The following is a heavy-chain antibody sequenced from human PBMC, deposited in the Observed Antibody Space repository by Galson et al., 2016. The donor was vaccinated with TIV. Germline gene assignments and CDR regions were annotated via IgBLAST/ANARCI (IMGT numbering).Heavy chain of an antibody. CDR1: GFTFTAYG. D-gene: IGHD7-27*01. CDR3: AKLGLDAFDI. J-gene: IGHJ3*02. Sequence: SLRLSCAASGFTFTAYGMHWVRQTPGKGLEWVAFMHYDGTDKKYADSVKGRFTFSRDSSKSTLYLQMNSLRAEDTALYYCAKLGLDAFDIWGEGTVVTVSS. V-gene: IGHV3-30*02. CDR2: MHYDGTDK.